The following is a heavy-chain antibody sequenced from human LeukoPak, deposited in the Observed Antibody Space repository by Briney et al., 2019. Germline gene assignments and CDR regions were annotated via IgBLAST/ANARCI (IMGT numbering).Heavy chain of an antibody. J-gene: IGHJ3*02. Sequence: PGRSLRLSCAASGFTFSDYYMSWIRQAPGKGLEWVSYISSSSSYTNYADSVKGRFTISRDNAKNSLYLQMNSLRAEDTAVYYCTRAARYYGSGFDAFDIWGQGTMVTVSS. CDR1: GFTFSDYY. CDR3: TRAARYYGSGFDAFDI. CDR2: ISSSSSYT. D-gene: IGHD3-10*01. V-gene: IGHV3-11*05.